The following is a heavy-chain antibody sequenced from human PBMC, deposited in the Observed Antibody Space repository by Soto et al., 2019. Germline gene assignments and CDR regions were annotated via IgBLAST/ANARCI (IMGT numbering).Heavy chain of an antibody. J-gene: IGHJ6*02. CDR2: IYYSGST. Sequence: PSETLSLTCPVSGGSISSYYLSWIRQPPGKGLEWIGYIYYSGSTNYNPSLKSRVTISVDTSKNQFSLKLSSVTAADTAVYYCAAWDGYYYYGMDVWGQGTTVTVSS. CDR3: AAWDGYYYYGMDV. D-gene: IGHD1-26*01. V-gene: IGHV4-59*01. CDR1: GGSISSYY.